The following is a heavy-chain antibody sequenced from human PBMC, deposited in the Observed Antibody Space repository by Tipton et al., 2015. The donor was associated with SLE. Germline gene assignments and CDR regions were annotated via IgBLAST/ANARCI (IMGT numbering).Heavy chain of an antibody. CDR3: AKGEYGGHDYGLDY. V-gene: IGHV3-30*18. Sequence: SLRLSCAASGFTFRRYNIHWVRQAPGKGLEWVAVISSDETNKHYTDSVRGRFTVSRDNSKNTVYLQMNNLRTEDTAVYYCAKGEYGGHDYGLDYWGQGALVTVSS. CDR1: GFTFRRYN. D-gene: IGHD5-12*01. J-gene: IGHJ4*02. CDR2: ISSDETNK.